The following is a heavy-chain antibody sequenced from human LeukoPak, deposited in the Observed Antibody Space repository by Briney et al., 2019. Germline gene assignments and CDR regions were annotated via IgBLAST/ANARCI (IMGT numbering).Heavy chain of an antibody. CDR1: GGSFSGYY. CDR2: INHSGST. Sequence: PSETLSLTCAVYGGSFSGYYWSWIRQPPGKGLEWIGEINHSGSTNYNPCLKSRVTISVDTSKNQFSLKLSSVTAADTAVYYCARLRKGGYNDAFDIWGQGTMVTVSS. V-gene: IGHV4-34*01. J-gene: IGHJ3*02. D-gene: IGHD3-22*01. CDR3: ARLRKGGYNDAFDI.